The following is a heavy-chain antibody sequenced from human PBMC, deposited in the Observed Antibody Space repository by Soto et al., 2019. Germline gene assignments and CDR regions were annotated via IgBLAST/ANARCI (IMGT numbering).Heavy chain of an antibody. Sequence: PSETLSLTCTVSGASFSDFYWSWIRQPPGKGLEWLGILYSAASAIYSPSLKSRVTISLDTSKSQLSLKMHSVTAADTAVHYCARHGPFKYDSRGFPLADYYGLDVWGQGTTVT. CDR3: ARHGPFKYDSRGFPLADYYGLDV. CDR1: GASFSDFY. V-gene: IGHV4-59*08. J-gene: IGHJ6*02. D-gene: IGHD3-22*01. CDR2: LYSAASA.